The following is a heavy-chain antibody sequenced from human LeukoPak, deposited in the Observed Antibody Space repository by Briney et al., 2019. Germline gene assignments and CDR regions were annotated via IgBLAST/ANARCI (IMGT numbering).Heavy chain of an antibody. V-gene: IGHV3-23*01. CDR2: ISNNGGYT. CDR3: AKQLGYCSDGSCYFPY. J-gene: IGHJ4*02. Sequence: GGSLRLSCAASGFTFSSSAMSWVCQAPGKGLEWVSAISNNGGYTYYADSVQGRFTISRDNSKSTLCLQINSLRAEDTAVYYCAKQLGYCSDGSCYFPYWGQGTLVTVSS. D-gene: IGHD2-15*01. CDR1: GFTFSSSA.